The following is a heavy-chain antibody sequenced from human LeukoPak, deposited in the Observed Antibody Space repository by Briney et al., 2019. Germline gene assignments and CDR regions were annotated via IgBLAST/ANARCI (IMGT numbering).Heavy chain of an antibody. Sequence: GGSLRLSCAASGLTFSSYAMSWVRQAPGKGLEWVSSISGSGGSTDYADSVKGRFTISRDNSKNTLYLQMNSLRAEDTAVYFCAKRGPAVGSSSSVDYWGQGALVTVSS. V-gene: IGHV3-23*01. CDR1: GLTFSSYA. D-gene: IGHD6-13*01. CDR3: AKRGPAVGSSSSVDY. J-gene: IGHJ4*02. CDR2: ISGSGGST.